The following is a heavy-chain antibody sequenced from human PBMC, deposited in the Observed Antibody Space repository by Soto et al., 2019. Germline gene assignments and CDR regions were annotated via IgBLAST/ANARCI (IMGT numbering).Heavy chain of an antibody. J-gene: IGHJ4*02. CDR3: ARASPTTTVTPDFDY. D-gene: IGHD4-17*01. V-gene: IGHV3-66*01. CDR2: IYSGGST. CDR1: GFTVSSNY. Sequence: GGSLRLSCATSGFTVSSNYMSWVRQAPGKGLEWVSVIYSGGSTYYADSVKGRFTISRDNSKNTLYLQMNSLRAEDTAVYYCARASPTTTVTPDFDYWGQGTLVTVSS.